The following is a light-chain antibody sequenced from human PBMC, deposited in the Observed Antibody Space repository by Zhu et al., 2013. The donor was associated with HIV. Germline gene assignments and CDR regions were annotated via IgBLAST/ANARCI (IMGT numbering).Light chain of an antibody. CDR1: QSLLHRNGHNY. Sequence: EIVMTQSPLSLSVTPGGAASISCRSSQSLLHRNGHNYLAWYLQRPGQSPQLMVYLASNRASAVPDRFSGSGSGTNFTLKISRVGADDVGIYYCMQSVQTPLTFGGGTRVEIK. CDR3: MQSVQTPLT. V-gene: IGKV2-28*01. J-gene: IGKJ4*01. CDR2: LAS.